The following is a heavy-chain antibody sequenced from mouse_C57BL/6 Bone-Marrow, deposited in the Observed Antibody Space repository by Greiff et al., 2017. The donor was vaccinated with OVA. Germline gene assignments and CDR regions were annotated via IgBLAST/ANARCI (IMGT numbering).Heavy chain of an antibody. J-gene: IGHJ3*01. CDR2: ISGGGGNT. D-gene: IGHD2-3*01. CDR1: GFTFSSYT. CDR3: ASRLLFAY. V-gene: IGHV5-9*01. Sequence: EVQLVEPGGGLVKPGGSLKLSCAASGFTFSSYTMSWVRQTPGQRLEWVATISGGGGNTYYPDRVKGRFTISRDNAKNTQYLQMSSLRAEDTALYYCASRLLFAYWGQGTLVTVSA.